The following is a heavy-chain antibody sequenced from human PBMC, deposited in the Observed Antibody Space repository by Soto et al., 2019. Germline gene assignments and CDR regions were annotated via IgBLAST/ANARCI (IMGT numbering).Heavy chain of an antibody. V-gene: IGHV3-7*01. CDR2: IKQDGTEK. J-gene: IGHJ6*02. Sequence: GGSLRLSCAASKFSLSSYWMNWVRQVPGKGLEWVANIKQDGTEKYYVDSVKGRFIISRDNAKNSLYLQMNSLRAEDTAVYYCARDADERGWYHSGMDVWGQGPMVTVYS. CDR1: KFSLSSYW. CDR3: ARDADERGWYHSGMDV. D-gene: IGHD6-19*01.